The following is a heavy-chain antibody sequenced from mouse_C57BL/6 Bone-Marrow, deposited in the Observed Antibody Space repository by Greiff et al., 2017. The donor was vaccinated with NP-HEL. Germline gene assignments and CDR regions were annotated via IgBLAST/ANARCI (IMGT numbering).Heavy chain of an antibody. V-gene: IGHV1-50*01. D-gene: IGHD2-3*01. CDR2: IDPSDSYT. CDR1: GYTFTSYW. J-gene: IGHJ4*01. CDR3: ARLYPDY. Sequence: VQLQQPGAELVKPGASVKLSCKASGYTFTSYWMQWVKQRPGQGLEWIGEIDPSDSYTNYNQKFKGKATLTVDTSPSTAYMQLSSLTSEDSAVYYCARLYPDYWGQGTSVTVSS.